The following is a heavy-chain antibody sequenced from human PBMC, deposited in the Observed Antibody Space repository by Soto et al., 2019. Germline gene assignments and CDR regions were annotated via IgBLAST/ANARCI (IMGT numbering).Heavy chain of an antibody. CDR1: GGSISSYY. Sequence: SETLSLTCTVSGGSISSYYWSWIRQPPGKGLEWIGYIYYSGSTYYNPSLKSRVTVSVDTSKNHFSLKLTSVTAADTAMYYCARQPYDSTGYYYGAWGQGTLVTVSS. CDR2: IYYSGST. D-gene: IGHD3-22*01. CDR3: ARQPYDSTGYYYGA. J-gene: IGHJ5*02. V-gene: IGHV4-59*08.